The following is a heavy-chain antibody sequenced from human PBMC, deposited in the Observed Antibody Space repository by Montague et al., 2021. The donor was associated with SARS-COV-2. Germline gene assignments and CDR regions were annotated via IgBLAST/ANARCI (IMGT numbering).Heavy chain of an antibody. J-gene: IGHJ4*02. CDR1: GGSISSSSYY. V-gene: IGHV4-39*01. Sequence: SETLSLTCTVSGGSISSSSYYWGWIRQPPGKGLEWIGSIYYSGSTYYNPSLKSRVTISVDTSKNQFSLKLSSVTAADTAVYYCAGSPRHCDFWSGYPPGHFDYWGQGTLVTVSS. D-gene: IGHD3-3*01. CDR3: AGSPRHCDFWSGYPPGHFDY. CDR2: IYYSGST.